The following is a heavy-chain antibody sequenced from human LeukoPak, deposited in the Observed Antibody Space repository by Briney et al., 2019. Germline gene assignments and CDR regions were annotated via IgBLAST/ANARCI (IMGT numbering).Heavy chain of an antibody. V-gene: IGHV4-34*01. D-gene: IGHD2-2*01. Sequence: SETLSLTCAVYGGSFSGYYWSWIRQPPGKGLDWIGEFNQSGSTNYNPSLKSRVTISVDTSKNHFSLKLSSVTAADTAVYYCARAFVYCSSTSCYERWFDPWGQGTLVTVSS. J-gene: IGHJ5*02. CDR1: GGSFSGYY. CDR2: FNQSGST. CDR3: ARAFVYCSSTSCYERWFDP.